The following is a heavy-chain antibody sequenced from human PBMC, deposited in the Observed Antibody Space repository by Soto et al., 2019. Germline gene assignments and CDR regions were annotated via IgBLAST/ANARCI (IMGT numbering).Heavy chain of an antibody. Sequence: PSETLSLTCAVYGGSFSGYDWSWIRQPPGKGLEWIGEINHSGSTNYNPSLKSRVTISVDTSKNQFSLKLSSVTAADTAVYYCARGRLAARRYNWFDPWGQGTLVTVSS. CDR2: INHSGST. CDR1: GGSFSGYD. V-gene: IGHV4-34*01. CDR3: ARGRLAARRYNWFDP. J-gene: IGHJ5*02. D-gene: IGHD6-6*01.